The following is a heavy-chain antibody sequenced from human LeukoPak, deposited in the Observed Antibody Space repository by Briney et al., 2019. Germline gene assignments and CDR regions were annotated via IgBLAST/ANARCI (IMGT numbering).Heavy chain of an antibody. Sequence: GGSLRLSCAVSGFTFSTYAMSWVRQAPGKGLEWVSSISGSGGSTYYADSVKGRFSISRDNSKNTLYLQMNSLRAEDTAVYYCAKDFPNGYCSGGSCYLDDYWGQGTLVTVSS. D-gene: IGHD2-15*01. CDR3: AKDFPNGYCSGGSCYLDDY. V-gene: IGHV3-23*01. CDR2: ISGSGGST. J-gene: IGHJ4*02. CDR1: GFTFSTYA.